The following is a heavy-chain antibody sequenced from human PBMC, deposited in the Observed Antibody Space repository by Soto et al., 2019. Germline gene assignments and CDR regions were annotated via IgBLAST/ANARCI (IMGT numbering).Heavy chain of an antibody. CDR3: ARVGYDSSGYYYGDY. CDR2: MNPNSGNT. CDR1: GYTFTSYD. J-gene: IGHJ4*02. D-gene: IGHD3-22*01. V-gene: IGHV1-8*01. Sequence: ASVKVSCKASGYTFTSYDINWVRQATGQGLEWMGWMNPNSGNTGYAQKFQGRVTMTRNTSISTAYMELSSLRSGDTAVYYCARVGYDSSGYYYGDYWGQGTLVTVSS.